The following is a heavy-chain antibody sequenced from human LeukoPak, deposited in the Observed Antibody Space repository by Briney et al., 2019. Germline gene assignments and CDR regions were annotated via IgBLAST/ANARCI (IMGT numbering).Heavy chain of an antibody. V-gene: IGHV4-61*01. CDR3: ARVGGSYSVDY. CDR2: IYYSGST. CDR1: GYSISSGYY. D-gene: IGHD1-26*01. Sequence: SETLSLTCTVSGYSISSGYYWGWIRQPPGKGLEWIGYIYYSGSTNYNPSLKSRVTISVDTSKNQLSLKLSSVTAADTAVYYCARVGGSYSVDYWGQGTLVTVSS. J-gene: IGHJ4*02.